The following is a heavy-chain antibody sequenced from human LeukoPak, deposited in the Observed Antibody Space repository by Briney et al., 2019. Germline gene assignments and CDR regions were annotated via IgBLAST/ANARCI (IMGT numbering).Heavy chain of an antibody. CDR3: ARLDTFYYDSTGNYFDN. J-gene: IGHJ4*02. CDR2: ISGNGGSP. Sequence: PGGSLRLSCAASGFTFSNYAMNWVRQAPGKGLEWVSAISGNGGSPYYADSVKGRFTISRDNSKNSLFLQVNSLSAEDTAVYYCARLDTFYYDSTGNYFDNWGQGTLVTVSS. D-gene: IGHD3-22*01. V-gene: IGHV3-23*01. CDR1: GFTFSNYA.